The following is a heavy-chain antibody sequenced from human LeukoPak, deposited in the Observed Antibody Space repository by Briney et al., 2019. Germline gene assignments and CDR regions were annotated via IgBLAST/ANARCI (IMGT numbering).Heavy chain of an antibody. CDR3: ASQMGFPWYFDL. CDR2: IYYRGST. D-gene: IGHD5-24*01. J-gene: IGHJ2*01. CDR1: GGSISSSTHY. V-gene: IGHV4-39*01. Sequence: PSETLSLTCTVSGGSISSSTHYWGWIRQPPGKGLEWIGNIYYRGSTYYNPSLKSRVTISVDTSKNQFSLKLSSVTAADTAVFYCASQMGFPWYFDLWGRGTLVTVSS.